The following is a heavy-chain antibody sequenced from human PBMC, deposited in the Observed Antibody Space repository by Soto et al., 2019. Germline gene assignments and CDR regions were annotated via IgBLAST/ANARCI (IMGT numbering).Heavy chain of an antibody. CDR2: INAGNGNT. D-gene: IGHD3-16*01. J-gene: IGHJ6*02. CDR3: ARVGEMATGYYYYGMDV. Sequence: ASVKVSCKASGYTFTSYAMHWVRQAPGQRLEWMGWINAGNGNTKYSQKFQGRVTITADESTSTAYMELSSLRSEDTAVYYCARVGEMATGYYYYGMDVWGQGTTVTAP. V-gene: IGHV1-3*01. CDR1: GYTFTSYA.